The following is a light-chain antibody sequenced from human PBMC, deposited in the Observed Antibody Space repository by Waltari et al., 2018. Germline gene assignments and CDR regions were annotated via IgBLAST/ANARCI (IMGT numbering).Light chain of an antibody. J-gene: IGKJ1*01. CDR3: HQYYATPPDGKT. Sequence: DIVMTQSPDPLAVSLGERATINSKSSQRVLYSSNNKNYLAWYQQKAGQPPKLLIYWASTRESGVPDRFSGSGSGTDFTLTISSLQAEDVAVYYCHQYYATPPDGKTFGQGTKVEIK. CDR1: QRVLYSSNNKNY. CDR2: WAS. V-gene: IGKV4-1*01.